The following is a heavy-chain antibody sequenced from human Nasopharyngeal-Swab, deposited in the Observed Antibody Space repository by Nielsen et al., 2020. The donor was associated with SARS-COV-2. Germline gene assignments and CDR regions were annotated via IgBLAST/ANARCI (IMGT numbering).Heavy chain of an antibody. J-gene: IGHJ6*02. CDR3: ARDRRGYGMDV. CDR2: INPSGGST. D-gene: IGHD3-10*01. Sequence: ASVKVSCKASGGTFSSYAISWVRQAPGQGLEWMGIINPSGGSTSYAQKFQGRVTMTRDTSTSTVYMELSSLRSEDTAVYYCARDRRGYGMDVWGQGTTVTVSS. V-gene: IGHV1-46*01. CDR1: GGTFSSYA.